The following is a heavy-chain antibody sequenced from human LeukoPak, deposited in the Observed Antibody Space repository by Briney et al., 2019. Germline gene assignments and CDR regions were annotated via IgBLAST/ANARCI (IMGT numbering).Heavy chain of an antibody. CDR1: GFTFSSYA. V-gene: IGHV3-7*01. D-gene: IGHD3-10*02. CDR2: IKQDGSEK. Sequence: AGSLRLSCAASGFTFSSYAMNWVRQAPGKGLEWVANIKQDGSEKYYVDSVKGRFTISRDNAKNSLYLQMNSLRAEDTAVYYCAELGITIIGGVWGKGTTVTISS. J-gene: IGHJ6*04. CDR3: AELGITIIGGV.